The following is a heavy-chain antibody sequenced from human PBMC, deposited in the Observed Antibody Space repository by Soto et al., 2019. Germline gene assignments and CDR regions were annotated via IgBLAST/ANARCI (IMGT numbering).Heavy chain of an antibody. J-gene: IGHJ4*02. CDR1: GVPSGNWL. CDR3: IGSFPF. CDR2: IRSQPYGGTA. V-gene: IGHV3-49*03. Sequence: GGSLTLSCTASGVPSGNWLMSWFCQARGKGMEWVGFIRSQPYGGTAEYAASVRGRFTISRDDSKGIAYLQMNSLQTEDSGVYYCIGSFPFWGQVTLVTVSS. D-gene: IGHD3-10*01.